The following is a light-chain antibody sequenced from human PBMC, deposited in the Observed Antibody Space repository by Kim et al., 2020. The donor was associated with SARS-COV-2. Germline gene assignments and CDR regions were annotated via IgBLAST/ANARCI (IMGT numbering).Light chain of an antibody. CDR2: WAS. J-gene: IGKJ1*01. V-gene: IGKV4-1*01. CDR3: QQYYSTPWT. Sequence: IVMTQSPDSLAVSLGERATINCKSSQSVLYSSNNKNYLAWYQQKPGQPPKLLIYWASTRESGVPDRFSGSGSGTDFTLTISSLQAEDVAVYYCQQYYSTPWTFGQVTKLDFK. CDR1: QSVLYSSNNKNY.